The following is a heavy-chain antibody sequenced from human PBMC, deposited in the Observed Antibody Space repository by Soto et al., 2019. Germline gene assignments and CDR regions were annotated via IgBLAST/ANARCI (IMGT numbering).Heavy chain of an antibody. V-gene: IGHV4-59*06. CDR1: GGSIRSYF. CDR2: IYYSGST. CDR3: ARSVFP. J-gene: IGHJ5*02. Sequence: SETLSLTCTVSGGSIRSYFWSWIRQAPGKGLEWIGYIYYSGSTSYNPSLKSRVSISIDTSKNQFSLKLSSMTAADTAVYYCARSVFPWGQGTLVTVSS.